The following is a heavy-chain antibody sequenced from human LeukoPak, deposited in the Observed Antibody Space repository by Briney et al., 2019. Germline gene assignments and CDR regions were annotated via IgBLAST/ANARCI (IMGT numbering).Heavy chain of an antibody. CDR2: INPIGGLT. D-gene: IGHD3-3*01. J-gene: IGHJ3*02. V-gene: IGHV1-46*01. CDR1: GYTFTNYY. Sequence: GASVKDSCKASGYTFTNYYMHWVRQAPGQGLEWMGLINPIGGLTSYAQKFQGRVTMTRDMSTSTVYMELSRLRSDDTAVYYCARGFAKRGHAFDIWGQGTMVTVSS. CDR3: ARGFAKRGHAFDI.